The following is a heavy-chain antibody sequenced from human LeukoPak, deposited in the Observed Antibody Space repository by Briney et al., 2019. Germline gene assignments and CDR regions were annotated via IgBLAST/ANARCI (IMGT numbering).Heavy chain of an antibody. CDR3: ARDLTGAVFDF. V-gene: IGHV3-74*01. CDR1: GFTFSSYW. CDR2: ITSDGSST. J-gene: IGHJ4*02. Sequence: PGGSLRLSCAASGFTFSSYWMHWVRQAPGKGLVCVSRITSDGSSTSYADSVRGRFTISRDNAKNTVYLQMNSLRPEDTAVYYCARDLTGAVFDFWGQGTLVTVPS. D-gene: IGHD1-26*01.